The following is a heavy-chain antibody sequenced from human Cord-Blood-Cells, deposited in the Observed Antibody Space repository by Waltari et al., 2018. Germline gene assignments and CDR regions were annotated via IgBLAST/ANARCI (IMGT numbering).Heavy chain of an antibody. D-gene: IGHD3-3*01. V-gene: IGHV2-5*01. CDR1: GFSLSTSGVG. Sequence: QITLKESGPTLVKPTQTLTLTCTFSGFSLSTSGVGVGWIRQPPGKALEWLALIYWNDDKRYSPSLKSRLTITKDTSKNQVVLTMTNMDPVDTATYYCARDLTIFGVVIMGDAFDIWGQGTMVTVSS. CDR2: IYWNDDK. CDR3: ARDLTIFGVVIMGDAFDI. J-gene: IGHJ3*02.